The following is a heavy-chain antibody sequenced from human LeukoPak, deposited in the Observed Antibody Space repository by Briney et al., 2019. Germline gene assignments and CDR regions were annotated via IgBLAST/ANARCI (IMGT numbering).Heavy chain of an antibody. CDR1: GFIIFKAW. J-gene: IGHJ4*02. CDR2: ISSGTI. Sequence: GGSLRLSCAASGFIIFKAWMNWVRQAPGKGLEWVSHISSGTIDYADSVKGRFTISRDIGKNSLYLQMNSLRAEDTAVYYCARDFGYSFDYWGQGALVTVSS. D-gene: IGHD1-26*01. V-gene: IGHV3-48*01. CDR3: ARDFGYSFDY.